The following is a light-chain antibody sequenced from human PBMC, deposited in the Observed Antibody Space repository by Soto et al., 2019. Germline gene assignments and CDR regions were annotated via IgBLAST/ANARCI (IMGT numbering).Light chain of an antibody. V-gene: IGLV2-14*01. CDR2: DVS. CDR1: SSDVGGYNY. CDR3: SSYAGSNLV. Sequence: QSALTQPASVSGSPGQSITISCTGTSSDVGGYNYVSWYQQHPGKAPKLMIYDVSNRPSGVSNRFSGSKSGNTASLTISGLQAEDEADYYCSSYAGSNLVFGGGTKLTVL. J-gene: IGLJ2*01.